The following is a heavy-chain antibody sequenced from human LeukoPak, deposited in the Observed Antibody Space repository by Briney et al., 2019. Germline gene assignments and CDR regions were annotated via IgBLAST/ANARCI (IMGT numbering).Heavy chain of an antibody. CDR2: IYYIGST. D-gene: IGHD3-22*01. J-gene: IGHJ4*02. V-gene: IGHV4-61*01. Sequence: SETLSLTCTVSGDSVSRSSYYWTWIRQPPGKGLEWIGYIYYIGSTNYNPSLRSRLTMSVDTSKNQFSLRLSSVIAADTAVYYCATYYDSTGSFDYWGQGTLVTVSS. CDR3: ATYYDSTGSFDY. CDR1: GDSVSRSSYY.